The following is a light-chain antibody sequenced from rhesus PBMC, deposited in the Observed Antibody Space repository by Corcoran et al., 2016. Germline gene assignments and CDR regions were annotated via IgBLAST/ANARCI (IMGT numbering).Light chain of an antibody. CDR3: PHYNSAPLT. Sequence: DIQMTQSPSSLSASVGDTVTITCRASQSISSWLAWYQQKPGKAPKLLFYKAYNLQNGVPSRFRGNGSGTDFTLTISSLQSEDFATYYYPHYNSAPLTFGGGTKVEIK. CDR1: QSISSW. J-gene: IGKJ4*01. CDR2: KAY. V-gene: IGKV1-22*01.